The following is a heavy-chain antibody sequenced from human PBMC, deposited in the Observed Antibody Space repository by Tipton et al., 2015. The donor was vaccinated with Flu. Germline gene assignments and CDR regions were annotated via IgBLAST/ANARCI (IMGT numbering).Heavy chain of an antibody. D-gene: IGHD3-10*02. CDR3: ARLSYYDVDLKNFYFDY. Sequence: GLVKPSETLSLTCAVSGDSINNSGYYWGWARQPPGKGLEWVGSVYYSGSTYYNPSLKSRVTISVDTSKSQFSLMLRSVTAADTAVYYCARLSYYDVDLKNFYFDYWGQGALVTVSS. CDR1: GDSINNSGYY. V-gene: IGHV4-39*01. CDR2: VYYSGST. J-gene: IGHJ4*02.